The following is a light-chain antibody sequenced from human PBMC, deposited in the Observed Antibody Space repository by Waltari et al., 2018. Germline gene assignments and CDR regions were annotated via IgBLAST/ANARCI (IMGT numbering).Light chain of an antibody. CDR3: QQYDSTPLT. V-gene: IGKV1-NL1*01. CDR2: AAS. CDR1: QGISKS. J-gene: IGKJ3*01. Sequence: DIQMTQSPSSLSASVGDRVTITCRAIQGISKSLAWYQQRPGKAPKPLLYAASILESGVPSRFSGSGSGTDYTLTISSLQPEDFATYYCQQYDSTPLTFGPGTKVDFK.